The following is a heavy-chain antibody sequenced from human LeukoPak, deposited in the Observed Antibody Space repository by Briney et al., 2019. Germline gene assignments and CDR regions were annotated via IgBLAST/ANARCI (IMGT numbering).Heavy chain of an antibody. CDR3: ALYCSGGSCYSMGGAFDI. Sequence: PGGSLRLSCAASGFTFRSYEMNWVRQAPGKGLEWVSYISSSGSNINYADSVKGRFTISRDNSKNTLYLQMNSLRAEDTAVYYCALYCSGGSCYSMGGAFDIWGQGTMVTVSS. CDR2: ISSSGSNI. CDR1: GFTFRSYE. D-gene: IGHD2-15*01. J-gene: IGHJ3*02. V-gene: IGHV3-48*03.